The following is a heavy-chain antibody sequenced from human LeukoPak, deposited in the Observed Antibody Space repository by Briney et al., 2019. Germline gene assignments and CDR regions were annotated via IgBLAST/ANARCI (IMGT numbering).Heavy chain of an antibody. CDR2: ISGSGGST. Sequence: GGSLRLSCAASGFIFSSYAMSWVRQAPGKGLEWVSAISGSGGSTYYADSVKGRFTISRDNSKNTLYLQMNSLRAEDTAVYYCAKDDCSSTSCYLFDYWGQGTLVTVSS. CDR3: AKDDCSSTSCYLFDY. D-gene: IGHD2-2*01. CDR1: GFIFSSYA. J-gene: IGHJ4*02. V-gene: IGHV3-23*01.